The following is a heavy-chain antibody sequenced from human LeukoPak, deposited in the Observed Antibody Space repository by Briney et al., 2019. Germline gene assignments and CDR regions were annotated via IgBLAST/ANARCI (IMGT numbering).Heavy chain of an antibody. Sequence: SETLSLTCTVSGGSISSSSYYWGWIRQPPGKGLEWIVSIYYSGSTYYNPSLKSRVTISVDTSKNQFSLKLSSVTAADTAVYYCARRALYCSSTSCFPNFDYWGQGTLVTVSS. J-gene: IGHJ4*02. V-gene: IGHV4-39*07. CDR2: IYYSGST. CDR1: GGSISSSSYY. D-gene: IGHD2-2*01. CDR3: ARRALYCSSTSCFPNFDY.